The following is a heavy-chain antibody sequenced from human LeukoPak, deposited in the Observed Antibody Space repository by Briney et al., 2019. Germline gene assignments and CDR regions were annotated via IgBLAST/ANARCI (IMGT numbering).Heavy chain of an antibody. CDR1: GFTFSSYG. CDR3: ARGGPRDGYDY. J-gene: IGHJ4*02. V-gene: IGHV3-23*01. Sequence: PGGSLRLSCAASGFTFSSYGMSWVRQAPGKGLEWVSAISGSGGSTYYADSVKGRFTISRDNAKNSLYLQMNSLRAEDTAVYYCARGGPRDGYDYWGQGTLVTVSS. CDR2: ISGSGGST. D-gene: IGHD5-18*01.